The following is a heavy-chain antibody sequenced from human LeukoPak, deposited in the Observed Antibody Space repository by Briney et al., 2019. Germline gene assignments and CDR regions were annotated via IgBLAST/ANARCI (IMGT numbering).Heavy chain of an antibody. CDR3: ATSVGYDSSGSPYFDY. D-gene: IGHD3-22*01. CDR2: ISYDGSNK. V-gene: IGHV3-30*03. Sequence: GGSLRLSCAASGFTFSSYGMHWVRQAPGKGLEWVAVISYDGSNKYYADSVKGRFTISRDNSKNTLYLQMNSLGAEDTAVYYCATSVGYDSSGSPYFDYWGQGTLVTVSS. J-gene: IGHJ4*02. CDR1: GFTFSSYG.